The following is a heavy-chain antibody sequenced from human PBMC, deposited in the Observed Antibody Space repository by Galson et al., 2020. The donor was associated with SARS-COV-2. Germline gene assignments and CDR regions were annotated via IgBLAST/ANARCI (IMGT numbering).Heavy chain of an antibody. CDR1: GFTFDTYD. V-gene: IGHV3-33*01. CDR2: ISFDGSNK. Sequence: GESLKISCAASGFTFDTYDIHWVRQAPGKGLEWVAVISFDGSNKYYADSVEGRFTISRDDSKNTLYLQMSSLRADDTAVYYCARVPPRGLYAKIRTQLCCWGQGTLVIVSS. D-gene: IGHD2-8*01. CDR3: ARVPPRGLYAKIRTQLCC. J-gene: IGHJ4*02.